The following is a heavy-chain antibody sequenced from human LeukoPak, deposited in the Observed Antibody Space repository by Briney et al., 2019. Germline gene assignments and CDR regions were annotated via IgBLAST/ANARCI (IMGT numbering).Heavy chain of an antibody. CDR2: IYPGDSDT. Sequence: GESLKISCKGSGYSFTTYWIDWVRQMPGKGLEWMGIIYPGDSDTRYSPSFQGQVIISADKSITTVFLQWSSLKASDTAMYYCARRLGTSGYYTDYWGQGTLVTVSS. D-gene: IGHD3-3*01. CDR1: GYSFTTYW. V-gene: IGHV5-51*01. J-gene: IGHJ4*02. CDR3: ARRLGTSGYYTDY.